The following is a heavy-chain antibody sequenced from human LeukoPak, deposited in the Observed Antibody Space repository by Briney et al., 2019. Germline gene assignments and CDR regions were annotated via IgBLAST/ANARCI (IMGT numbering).Heavy chain of an antibody. J-gene: IGHJ5*02. CDR2: ISGSGSDI. CDR1: GFSFSDSY. D-gene: IGHD6-19*01. V-gene: IGHV3-11*01. CDR3: AKDSRSSGWYNWFDP. Sequence: GGSLRLSCVVSGFSFSDSYMTWIRQTPGKGLEWLAYISGSGSDIYYADSVKGRFTISRDNAKNSLYLQMNRLRAEDTAIYYCAKDSRSSGWYNWFDPWGQGTLVTVSS.